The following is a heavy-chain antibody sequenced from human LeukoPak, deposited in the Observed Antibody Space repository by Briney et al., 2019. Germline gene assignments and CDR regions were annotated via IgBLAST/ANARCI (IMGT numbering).Heavy chain of an antibody. J-gene: IGHJ4*02. Sequence: SQTLSLTCTVSGGSVSTGSYYWSWIRQPAGKGLEWIGRISTSGSTNYNPSLKSRVTISVDTSTNQFSLKLSSVTAADTAVYYCARGPTYYYGFDYWGQGTLVTVSS. D-gene: IGHD3-10*01. V-gene: IGHV4-61*02. CDR3: ARGPTYYYGFDY. CDR1: GGSVSTGSYY. CDR2: ISTSGST.